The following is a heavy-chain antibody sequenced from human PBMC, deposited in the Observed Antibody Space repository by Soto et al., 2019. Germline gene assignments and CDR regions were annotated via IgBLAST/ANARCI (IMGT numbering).Heavy chain of an antibody. D-gene: IGHD6-6*01. Sequence: QVQLVESGGGVVQPGRSLRLSCAASGFTFSSYGMHWVRQAPGKGLEWVAVISYDGSNKYYADSVKGRFTISRDNSKNTLYLQMNSLRAEDTAVYYCAKDLSIAAYGMEVWGQGTTVTVSS. J-gene: IGHJ6*02. CDR1: GFTFSSYG. CDR3: AKDLSIAAYGMEV. V-gene: IGHV3-30*18. CDR2: ISYDGSNK.